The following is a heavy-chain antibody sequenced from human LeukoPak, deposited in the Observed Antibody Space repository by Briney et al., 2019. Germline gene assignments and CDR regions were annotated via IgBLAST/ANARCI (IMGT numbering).Heavy chain of an antibody. CDR3: AKDLYRSATFSPDF. D-gene: IGHD3-10*01. CDR2: SSARSYLT. J-gene: IGHJ4*02. V-gene: IGHV3-23*01. Sequence: PGGTLRLSCAASGFTFSSYAMRWVRQAPGKGLEEVSSSSARSYLTYDTVSVKGRFTTSRDNSKTTVSLHMDSLRAADTAQYYCAKDLYRSATFSPDFWGQGTLVAVSS. CDR1: GFTFSSYA.